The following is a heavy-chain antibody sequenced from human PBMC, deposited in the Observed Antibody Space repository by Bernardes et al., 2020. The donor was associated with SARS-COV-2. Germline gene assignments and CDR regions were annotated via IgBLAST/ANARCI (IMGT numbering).Heavy chain of an antibody. D-gene: IGHD4-17*01. V-gene: IGHV4-34*01. CDR2: INHSGST. J-gene: IGHJ5*02. CDR3: ARGRQGTTVTLTRTTAQKRKKNWFDP. Sequence: SETLSLTCAVYGGSFSGYYWSWIRQPPGKGLEWIGEINHSGSTNYNPSLKSRVTISVDTSKNQFSLKLSSVTAADTAVYYCARGRQGTTVTLTRTTAQKRKKNWFDPWGQGTLVTVSS. CDR1: GGSFSGYY.